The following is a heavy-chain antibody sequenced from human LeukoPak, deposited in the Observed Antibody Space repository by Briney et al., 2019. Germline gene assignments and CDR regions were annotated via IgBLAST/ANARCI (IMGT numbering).Heavy chain of an antibody. V-gene: IGHV3-30*03. CDR3: ARDGLELLSSIDY. D-gene: IGHD1-7*01. CDR2: IVHDGSNK. J-gene: IGHJ4*02. CDR1: GFSFSTYG. Sequence: GGSLRLSCAASGFSFSTYGMHWVRQAPGKGLEWVAVIVHDGSNKYYADSVKGRFTISRDNAKNSLYLQMNSLRAEDTAVYYCARDGLELLSSIDYWGQGTLVTVSS.